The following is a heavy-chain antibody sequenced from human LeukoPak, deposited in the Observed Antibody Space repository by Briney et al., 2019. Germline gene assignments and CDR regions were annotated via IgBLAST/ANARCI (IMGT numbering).Heavy chain of an antibody. J-gene: IGHJ5*02. D-gene: IGHD6-19*01. CDR3: ARSDAVENWFDP. CDR2: IYHSGST. V-gene: IGHV4-30-2*01. Sequence: SWIRQPPGKGLEWIGYIYHSGSTYYNPSLKSRVSISVDRSKNQFSLKLSSVTAADTAVYYCARSDAVENWFDPWGQGTLVTVS.